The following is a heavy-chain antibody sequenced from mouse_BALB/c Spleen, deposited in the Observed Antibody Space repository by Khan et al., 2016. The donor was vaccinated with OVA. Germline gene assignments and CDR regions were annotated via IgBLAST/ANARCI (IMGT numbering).Heavy chain of an antibody. CDR2: ISYSGRT. Sequence: EVELVESGPGLVKPSQSLSLTCTVTGYSITNGYGWNWIRQFPGNKLEWMGYISYSGRTNYTPSLKSRISITRDTSKNTFFLQLNSVTTEDTATYYCARTARIKYWGQGTTLTVSA. J-gene: IGHJ2*01. V-gene: IGHV3-2*02. CDR1: GYSITNGYG. D-gene: IGHD1-2*01. CDR3: ARTARIKY.